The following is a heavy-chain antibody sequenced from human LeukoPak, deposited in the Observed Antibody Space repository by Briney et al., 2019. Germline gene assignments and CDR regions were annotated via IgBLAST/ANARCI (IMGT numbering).Heavy chain of an antibody. CDR1: GYTFTGHY. CDR3: ARDERYDSSGYPFDY. D-gene: IGHD3-22*01. CDR2: INPDSGGT. Sequence: ASVKVSCKASGYTFTGHYMHWVRQAPGQGLEWMGWINPDSGGTDYAQKFQGRVTMTRDTSITTAYMELSRLTSDDTAVYFCARDERYDSSGYPFDYWGQGTLVTVSS. V-gene: IGHV1-2*02. J-gene: IGHJ4*02.